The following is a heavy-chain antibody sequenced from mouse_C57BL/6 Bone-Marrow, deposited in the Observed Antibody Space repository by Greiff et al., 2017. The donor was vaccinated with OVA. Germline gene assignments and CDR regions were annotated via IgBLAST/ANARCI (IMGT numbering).Heavy chain of an antibody. CDR2: IYPGDGDT. CDR1: GYAFSSSW. CDR3: ARGGTTVGFAY. Sequence: QVQLQQSGPELVKPGASVKISCKASGYAFSSSWMNWVKQRPGKGLEWIGRIYPGDGDTNYNGKFKGKATLTADKSSSTAYMQLSSLTSEDSAVYFCARGGTTVGFAYWGQVTLVTVSA. D-gene: IGHD1-1*01. J-gene: IGHJ3*01. V-gene: IGHV1-82*01.